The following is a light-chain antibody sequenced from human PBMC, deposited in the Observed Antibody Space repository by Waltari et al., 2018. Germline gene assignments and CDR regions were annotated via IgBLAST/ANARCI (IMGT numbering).Light chain of an antibody. CDR3: QQGYSSPPYT. Sequence: DIQMTQSPSTLSESVGDRVTITCRASQSISTYLNWYQQKPGKAPSLLIFAATSLQSGVPSRFSGSGSGTEFTLTINNLQPEDFATYYCQQGYSSPPYTFGQGTKLLI. V-gene: IGKV1-39*01. J-gene: IGKJ2*01. CDR2: AAT. CDR1: QSISTY.